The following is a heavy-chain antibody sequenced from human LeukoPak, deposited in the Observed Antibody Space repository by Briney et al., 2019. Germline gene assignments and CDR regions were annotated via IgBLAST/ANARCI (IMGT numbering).Heavy chain of an antibody. Sequence: GGSLRLSCAASGFTFSRYWMSWVRQAPRKGLEWVANIKQDGSEKYYVDSVKGRFTIFRDNAKNSLYPQMNSLRAEDTAVYYCARDLPTAPPRHPTTYDYVWGSYRDYWGQGTLVTVSS. V-gene: IGHV3-7*03. CDR1: GFTFSRYW. D-gene: IGHD3-16*02. CDR2: IKQDGSEK. J-gene: IGHJ4*02. CDR3: ARDLPTAPPRHPTTYDYVWGSYRDY.